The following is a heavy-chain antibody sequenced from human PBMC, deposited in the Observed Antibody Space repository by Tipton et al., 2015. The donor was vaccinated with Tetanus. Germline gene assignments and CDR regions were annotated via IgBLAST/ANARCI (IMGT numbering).Heavy chain of an antibody. Sequence: TLSLTCSVSGGSINSGTYYWSWIRQPPGKGLEWIGSIYSYNGNTFQNPSLKGRVTLSLDTAKNQFSLTLRSVTAADTAVYYCARDRGDTGTVNWFDPWGQGTLVTVSS. CDR2: IYSYNGNT. CDR3: ARDRGDTGTVNWFDP. V-gene: IGHV4-39*07. J-gene: IGHJ5*02. D-gene: IGHD1-1*01. CDR1: GGSINSGTYY.